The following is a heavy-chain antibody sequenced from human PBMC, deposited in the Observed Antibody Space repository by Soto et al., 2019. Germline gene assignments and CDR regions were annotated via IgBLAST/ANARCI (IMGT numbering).Heavy chain of an antibody. CDR1: GFTFSSYS. J-gene: IGHJ4*02. CDR2: ISSSSSTI. V-gene: IGHV3-48*02. D-gene: IGHD3-16*01. CDR3: ARVRYYDYVWGSYSNFDY. Sequence: GGSLRLSCAASGFTFSSYSMNWVRQAPGKGLEWVSYISSSSSTIYYADSVKGRFTISRDNAKNSLYLQMNSLRDEDTAVYYCARVRYYDYVWGSYSNFDYWGQGTLVTVSS.